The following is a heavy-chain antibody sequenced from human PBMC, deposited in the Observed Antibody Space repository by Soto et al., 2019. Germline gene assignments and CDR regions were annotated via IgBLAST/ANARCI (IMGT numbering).Heavy chain of an antibody. CDR3: ARGYCSGRSCYAAQDY. V-gene: IGHV4-30-2*01. J-gene: IGHJ4*02. Sequence: QLQLQESGSGLVKPSQTLSLTCAVSGGSISSGGYSWSWIRQPPGKGLEWIGYIYHSGSTYYNPCHKSRATIAVDRSKNQFSLKMSSVTAADTAVYYCARGYCSGRSCYAAQDYWGQGTLVTVSS. CDR1: GGSISSGGYS. D-gene: IGHD2-15*01. CDR2: IYHSGST.